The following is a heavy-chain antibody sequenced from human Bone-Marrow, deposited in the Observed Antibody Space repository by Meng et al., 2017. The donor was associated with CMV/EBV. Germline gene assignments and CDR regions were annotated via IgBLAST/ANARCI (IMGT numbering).Heavy chain of an antibody. CDR2: ISSSGSTI. CDR1: GFTFSSYE. J-gene: IGHJ6*02. Sequence: GESLKISCAASGFTFSSYEMNWVRQAPGKGLEWVSYISSSGSTIYYADSVKGRFTISRDNSKNTLYLQMNSLRAEDTAVYYCRKNYGDYASPRGMDVWGQGTTVTVSS. D-gene: IGHD4-17*01. V-gene: IGHV3-48*03. CDR3: RKNYGDYASPRGMDV.